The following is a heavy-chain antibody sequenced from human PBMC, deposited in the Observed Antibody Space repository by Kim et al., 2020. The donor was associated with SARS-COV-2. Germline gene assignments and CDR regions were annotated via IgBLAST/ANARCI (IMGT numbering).Heavy chain of an antibody. D-gene: IGHD3-22*01. Sequence: SRKSRVTISVDTSKNQFSLKLSSVTAADTAVYYCARLSNYYDSSPGLCRYWGQGTLVTVSS. J-gene: IGHJ4*02. V-gene: IGHV4-39*01. CDR3: ARLSNYYDSSPGLCRY.